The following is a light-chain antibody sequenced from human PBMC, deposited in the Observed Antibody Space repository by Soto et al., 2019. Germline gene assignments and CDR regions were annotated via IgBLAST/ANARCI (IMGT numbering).Light chain of an antibody. CDR3: CSYAGSSNFPV. Sequence: QSALTQPASVSGSPGQSITISCTGTSSDVGGYNLVSWYQQHPDKAPKLMIYEGTKRPSGVSNRFSGSKSGNTASLTISGLQAEDEADYYCCSYAGSSNFPVFGGGTKLTVL. CDR2: EGT. CDR1: SSDVGGYNL. V-gene: IGLV2-23*01. J-gene: IGLJ3*02.